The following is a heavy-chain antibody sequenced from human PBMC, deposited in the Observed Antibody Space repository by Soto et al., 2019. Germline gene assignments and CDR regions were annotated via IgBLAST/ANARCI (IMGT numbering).Heavy chain of an antibody. D-gene: IGHD2-15*01. CDR3: ARDQGYCSGGSCYPSRYYGMDV. Sequence: GGSLRLSCAASGFTFISYWMHWVRQAPGKGLVWVSRINSDGSSTSYADSVKGRFTISRDNAKNTLYLQMNSLRAEDTAVYYCARDQGYCSGGSCYPSRYYGMDVWGQGTTVTVSS. J-gene: IGHJ6*02. V-gene: IGHV3-74*01. CDR1: GFTFISYW. CDR2: INSDGSST.